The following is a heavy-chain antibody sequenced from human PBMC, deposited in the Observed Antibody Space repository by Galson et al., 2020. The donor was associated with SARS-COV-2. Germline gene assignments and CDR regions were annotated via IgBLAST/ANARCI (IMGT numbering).Heavy chain of an antibody. CDR2: ISYDGSNK. J-gene: IGHJ6*02. D-gene: IGHD3-10*01. Sequence: GESLKISCAASGFTFSSYAMHWVRQAPGKGLEWVAVISYDGSNKYYADSVKGRFTISRDNSKNTLYLQMNSLRAEDTAVYYCARGSDGSFGMDVWGQGTTVTVSS. CDR3: ARGSDGSFGMDV. V-gene: IGHV3-30*04. CDR1: GFTFSSYA.